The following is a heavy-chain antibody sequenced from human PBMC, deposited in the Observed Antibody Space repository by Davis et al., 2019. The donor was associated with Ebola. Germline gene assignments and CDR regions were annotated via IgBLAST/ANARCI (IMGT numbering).Heavy chain of an antibody. D-gene: IGHD3-9*01. CDR2: IIPIFGTA. Sequence: SVKVSCKASGYTFTSYGISCVRQAPGQGLEWMGGIIPIFGTANYAQKFQGRVTITADKSTSTAYMELSSLRADDTAVYYCVKNLVNQVRGNFYYGMDVWGLGTTVIVSS. J-gene: IGHJ6*02. CDR1: GYTFTSYG. V-gene: IGHV1-69*06. CDR3: VKNLVNQVRGNFYYGMDV.